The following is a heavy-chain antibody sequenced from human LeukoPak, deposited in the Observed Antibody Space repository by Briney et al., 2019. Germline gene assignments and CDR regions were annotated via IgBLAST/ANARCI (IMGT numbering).Heavy chain of an antibody. J-gene: IGHJ6*04. Sequence: SETLTLTCTVSGGSIRSSSYYWGWIRQPPGKGLEWIGSIYYSGSAYYNPSLKSRVTISVDTSKNQYSLKLSSVTAADTAVYYCARQSTADVWGKGTTVTVSS. D-gene: IGHD2-2*01. CDR1: GGSIRSSSYY. CDR3: ARQSTADV. V-gene: IGHV4-39*01. CDR2: IYYSGSA.